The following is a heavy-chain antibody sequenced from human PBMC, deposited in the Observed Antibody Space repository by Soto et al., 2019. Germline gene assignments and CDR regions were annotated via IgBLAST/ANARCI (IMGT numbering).Heavy chain of an antibody. CDR2: ITGSTGTT. V-gene: IGHV3-23*01. J-gene: IGHJ6*03. CDR3: AKDTSSSPYYMDF. D-gene: IGHD2-2*01. Sequence: PVGPHRVRNAASGVTISNLAMRWVLHAKGKGEGWVSEITGSTGTTYYADSVKGRFIIPRDSSTNTDHLQKPSLSAEDTAVYYSAKDTSSSPYYMDFWVKGTTVTGS. CDR1: GVTISNLA.